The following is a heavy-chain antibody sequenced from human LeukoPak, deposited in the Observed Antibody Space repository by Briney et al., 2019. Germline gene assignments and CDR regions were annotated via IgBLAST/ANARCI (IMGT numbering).Heavy chain of an antibody. CDR1: GGSISSYY. CDR3: ARSVSGRGYSYGSLNYYYYYGMDV. J-gene: IGHJ6*02. D-gene: IGHD5-18*01. V-gene: IGHV4-59*08. Sequence: PSETLSLTCTVSGGSISSYYWSWIRQPPGEGLEWIGYIYYSGSTNYNPSHKSRVTISVDTSKNQFSLKLSSVTAADTAVYYCARSVSGRGYSYGSLNYYYYYGMDVWGQGTTVTVSS. CDR2: IYYSGST.